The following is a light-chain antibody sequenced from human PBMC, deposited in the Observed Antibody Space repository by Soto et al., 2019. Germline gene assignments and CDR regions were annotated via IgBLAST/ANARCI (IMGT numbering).Light chain of an antibody. CDR1: QRLSSD. Sequence: EIVLTQSPASLSWSPGERGTLSWRASQRLSSDLGWYQQKPGQAPRLLIYDASNRVTGIPARFSGSGSGTDFNLTISSLDPEDCAVYYCQQRSKWPPTFGGGTKVAIK. CDR3: QQRSKWPPT. CDR2: DAS. J-gene: IGKJ4*01. V-gene: IGKV3-11*01.